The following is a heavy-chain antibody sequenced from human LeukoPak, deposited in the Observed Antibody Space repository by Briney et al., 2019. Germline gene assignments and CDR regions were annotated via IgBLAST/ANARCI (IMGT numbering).Heavy chain of an antibody. Sequence: SQTLSLTCTVSLGSISSGDYYWSWIRQPPGEGLEWIGYIYYSGSTYYNPSLKSRVTISVDTSKNQFSLKLSSVTAADTAVYYCARGCSSTSCYVDYWGQGTLVTVSS. V-gene: IGHV4-30-4*08. CDR1: LGSISSGDYY. D-gene: IGHD2-2*01. J-gene: IGHJ4*02. CDR2: IYYSGST. CDR3: ARGCSSTSCYVDY.